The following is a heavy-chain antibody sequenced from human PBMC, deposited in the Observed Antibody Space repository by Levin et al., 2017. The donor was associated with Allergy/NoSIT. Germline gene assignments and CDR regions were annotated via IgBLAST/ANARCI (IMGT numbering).Heavy chain of an antibody. CDR2: FSVSNGNT. CDR1: GYTFTSYA. D-gene: IGHD2-21*01. Sequence: GASVKVSCKASGYTFTSYAINWVRQAPGQGLEWMGWFSVSNGNTNYAQRLRDRATMTSDTSTSTAYMELRSLRSDDTAVYYCARGSSISSLDYWGQGTLVTVSS. V-gene: IGHV1-18*01. J-gene: IGHJ4*02. CDR3: ARGSSISSLDY.